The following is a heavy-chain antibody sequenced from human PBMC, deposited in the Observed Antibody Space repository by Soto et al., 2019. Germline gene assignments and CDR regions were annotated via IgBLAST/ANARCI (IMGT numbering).Heavy chain of an antibody. Sequence: QVQLVESGGGVVQPGRSLRLSCAASGFTFSSYGMHWVRQAPGKGLEWVAVISYDGSNKYYADSVKGRFTISRDNSKNTLDRQMNSLRAEDTAVYYCAKDGARGLRSGWSFDYWGQGTLVTVSS. V-gene: IGHV3-30*18. D-gene: IGHD6-19*01. CDR2: ISYDGSNK. CDR1: GFTFSSYG. CDR3: AKDGARGLRSGWSFDY. J-gene: IGHJ4*02.